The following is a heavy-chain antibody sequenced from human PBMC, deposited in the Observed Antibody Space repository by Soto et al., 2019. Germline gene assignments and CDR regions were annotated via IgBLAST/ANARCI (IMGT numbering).Heavy chain of an antibody. J-gene: IGHJ4*02. D-gene: IGHD2-21*02. CDR1: GYTFTGYY. CDR2: INPNSGGT. CDR3: ARERGHIVVVTASEFDD. V-gene: IGHV1-2*02. Sequence: ASVKVSCKASGYTFTGYYMHWVRQAPGQGLEWMGWINPNSGGTNYAQKFQGRVTMTRDTSISTAYMELSRLRSDDTAVYYCARERGHIVVVTASEFDDWGQGTLVTVSS.